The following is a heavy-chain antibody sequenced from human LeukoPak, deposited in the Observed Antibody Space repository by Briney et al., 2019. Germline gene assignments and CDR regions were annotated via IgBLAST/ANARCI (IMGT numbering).Heavy chain of an antibody. CDR3: ARRGRTTVFARYYYYMDV. CDR2: IYYSGNT. J-gene: IGHJ6*03. Sequence: SETLSLTCTVSGVSISSSNSYWGWIRQPPGKGLEWIGSIYYSGNTYYNASLKSQVSISIDTSKNQFSLRLTSVTAADTAVYYCARRGRTTVFARYYYYMDVWGKGTTVTVSS. V-gene: IGHV4-39*01. CDR1: GVSISSSNSY. D-gene: IGHD4-17*01.